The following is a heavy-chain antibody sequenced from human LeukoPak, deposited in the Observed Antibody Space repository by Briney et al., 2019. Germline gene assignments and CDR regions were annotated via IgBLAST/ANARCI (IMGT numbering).Heavy chain of an antibody. J-gene: IGHJ6*02. D-gene: IGHD2-2*01. CDR1: GFTSSPFT. CDR2: TTTSTTVPHI. V-gene: IGHV3-21*01. Sequence: PGGSLSLSFAALGFTSSPFTLNGLAQVPGRGRKGFSSTTTSTTVPHIFYADSVTGRFTISRDNADNSLFLQMNSLRAEDTAVYYCARALGDQPDYYYGMDVWGQGTTVTVSS. CDR3: ARALGDQPDYYYGMDV.